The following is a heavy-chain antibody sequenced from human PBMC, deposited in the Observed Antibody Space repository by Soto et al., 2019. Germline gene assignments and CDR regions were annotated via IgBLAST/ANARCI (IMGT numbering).Heavy chain of an antibody. CDR3: ARELNGYSYGPGDVY. J-gene: IGHJ4*02. D-gene: IGHD5-18*01. Sequence: PSETLSLTCSVSGDSISSDDYYWNWIRQPPGKGLEWIGYIFYTGTTYYNPSLKSRVSISVDTSNNQFSLELNSVTAADTAVYFCARELNGYSYGPGDVYWGQGTLVTVSS. CDR2: IFYTGTT. CDR1: GDSISSDDYY. V-gene: IGHV4-30-4*01.